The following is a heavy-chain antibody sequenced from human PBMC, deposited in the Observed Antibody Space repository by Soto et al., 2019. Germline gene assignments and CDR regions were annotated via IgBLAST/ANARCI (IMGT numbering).Heavy chain of an antibody. D-gene: IGHD4-17*01. Sequence: SETLSLTCSVSGASMKSTSYYWGWIRQPPGKGLEWIVSIYFSGSTYYNPSLKSRVTISADTSKNQFSLKLSSVTAADTAVYYCVRFYGAHDVFDKWGQGTTVTVSS. J-gene: IGHJ3*02. V-gene: IGHV4-39*01. CDR2: IYFSGST. CDR1: GASMKSTSYY. CDR3: VRFYGAHDVFDK.